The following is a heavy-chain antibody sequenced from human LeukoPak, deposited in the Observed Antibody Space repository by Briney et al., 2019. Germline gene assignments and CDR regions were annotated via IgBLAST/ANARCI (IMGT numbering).Heavy chain of an antibody. J-gene: IGHJ4*02. CDR2: IYCSGST. CDR1: GGSISSYY. CDR3: ARHRVAAAGAWGPFDY. Sequence: SETLSLSCIVSGGSISSYYWSWIRQPPGKGLEWIGYIYCSGSTNYNPSLKSRVTISVDTSKNQFSLKLSSVTAADTAVYYCARHRVAAAGAWGPFDYWGQGTLVTVSS. D-gene: IGHD6-13*01. V-gene: IGHV4-59*08.